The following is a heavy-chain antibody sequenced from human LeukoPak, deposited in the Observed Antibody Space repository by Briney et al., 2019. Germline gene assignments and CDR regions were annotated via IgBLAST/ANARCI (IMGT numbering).Heavy chain of an antibody. CDR3: AKRGGDSGTFDS. Sequence: SETLSLTCTVSGASINSYYRSWVRQPPGKGLEWIGYGHYSGTTNYNASLRSRVTISVDTSKNQFPLQLSSVTAADTAVYYCAKRGGDSGTFDSWGQGTLVTGSS. CDR2: GHYSGTT. CDR1: GASINSYY. J-gene: IGHJ4*02. D-gene: IGHD4-23*01. V-gene: IGHV4-59*08.